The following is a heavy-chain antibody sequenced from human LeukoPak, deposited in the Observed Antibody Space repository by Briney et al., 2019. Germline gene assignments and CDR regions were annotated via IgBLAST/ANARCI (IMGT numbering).Heavy chain of an antibody. CDR3: ARVGPSDYDILTGYLRAGAFDI. V-gene: IGHV4-59*12. D-gene: IGHD3-9*01. CDR2: IYYSGST. Sequence: SETLSLTCTVSGGSISSYYWSWIRQPPGKGLEWIGYIYYSGSTYYNPSLKSRVTISVDTSKNQFSLKLSSVTAADTAVYYCARVGPSDYDILTGYLRAGAFDIWGQGTMVTVSS. CDR1: GGSISSYY. J-gene: IGHJ3*02.